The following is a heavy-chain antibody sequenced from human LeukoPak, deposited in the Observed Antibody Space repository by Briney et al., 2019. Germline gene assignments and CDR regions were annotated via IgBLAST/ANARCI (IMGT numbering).Heavy chain of an antibody. J-gene: IGHJ4*02. CDR3: VRSGSYCSDY. V-gene: IGHV1-2*02. Sequence: ASVKVSCKASGYTFTSCYMQWVRQAPGQGLEWMGWINPNSGGTNYAQKFQGRVTMTRDTSISTAYMELSRLRSDDTAVYYCVRSGSYCSDYWGQGTLVTASS. D-gene: IGHD1-26*01. CDR1: GYTFTSCY. CDR2: INPNSGGT.